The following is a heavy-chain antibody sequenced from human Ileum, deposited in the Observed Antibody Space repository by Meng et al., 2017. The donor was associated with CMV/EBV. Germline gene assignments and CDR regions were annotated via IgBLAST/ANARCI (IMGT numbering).Heavy chain of an antibody. CDR1: GFTFSSNA. J-gene: IGHJ4*02. D-gene: IGHD3-3*01. CDR2: IRGSGGST. Sequence: GGSLRLSCAASGFTFSSNAMSWVRQAPGKGLEWVSAIRGSGGSTYYADSVKGRFTISRDSSKNTLYLQMNSLRAEDTAVYYCAMSRPYDPIYWGQGTLVTVSS. CDR3: AMSRPYDPIY. V-gene: IGHV3-23*01.